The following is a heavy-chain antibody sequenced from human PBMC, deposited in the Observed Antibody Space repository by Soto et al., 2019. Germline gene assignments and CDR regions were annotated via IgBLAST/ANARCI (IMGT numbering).Heavy chain of an antibody. J-gene: IGHJ4*02. V-gene: IGHV3-30*03. D-gene: IGHD1-26*01. CDR1: GFTFSSYG. CDR2: ISYIGSKE. CDR3: ARGATNPDY. Sequence: PGGSLRLSCVGSGFTFSSYGIHWVRQAPGKGLEWVAAISYIGSKEYYADSVKGRFAISRDNAKNSLYLQMNSLRAEDTAVYYCARGATNPDYWGQGTLVTGSS.